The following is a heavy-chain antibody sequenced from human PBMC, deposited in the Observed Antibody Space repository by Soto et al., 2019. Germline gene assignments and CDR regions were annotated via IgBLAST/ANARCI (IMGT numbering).Heavy chain of an antibody. D-gene: IGHD2-15*01. CDR2: IIPMFGAT. V-gene: IGHV1-69*01. J-gene: IGHJ4*02. Sequence: QVQLAQSGAEVRKPGSSVKVSCGASGGSFSDFAFSWVRQAPGQGLEWMGGIIPMFGATKYAQRFQDRVTITADEYTNTVYLTLSGLTSDDTATYYCARGGIVAVPAALSSYHDYTNYRFDSWGQGTLVTVSS. CDR3: ARGGIVAVPAALSSYHDYTNYRFDS. CDR1: GGSFSDFA.